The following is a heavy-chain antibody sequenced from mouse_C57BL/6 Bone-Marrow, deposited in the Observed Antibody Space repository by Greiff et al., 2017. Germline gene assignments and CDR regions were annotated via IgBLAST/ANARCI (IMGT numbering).Heavy chain of an antibody. Sequence: VQLQQSGAELARPGASVKLSCKASGYTFTSYGISWVKQRPGQGLEWIGEIYPRSGNTYYNEKFKGKATLTADKSSSTADMELRSLTSEDSAVYVGARARDYGYAWFAYWGQGTLVTVSA. V-gene: IGHV1-81*01. CDR3: ARARDYGYAWFAY. D-gene: IGHD2-2*01. CDR2: IYPRSGNT. J-gene: IGHJ3*01. CDR1: GYTFTSYG.